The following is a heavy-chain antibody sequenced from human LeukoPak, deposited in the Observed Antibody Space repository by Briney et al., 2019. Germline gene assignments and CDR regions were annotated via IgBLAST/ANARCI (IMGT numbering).Heavy chain of an antibody. Sequence: ASVKVSCKASGYTFTSYGISWVRQAPGQGLEWMGWISAYSGNTNYAQKLQGRVTMTTDTSTSTAYMELRSLRSDDTAVYYCARDLRGSYYGIFDYWGQGTLVTVSS. CDR1: GYTFTSYG. CDR3: ARDLRGSYYGIFDY. D-gene: IGHD1-26*01. CDR2: ISAYSGNT. J-gene: IGHJ4*02. V-gene: IGHV1-18*01.